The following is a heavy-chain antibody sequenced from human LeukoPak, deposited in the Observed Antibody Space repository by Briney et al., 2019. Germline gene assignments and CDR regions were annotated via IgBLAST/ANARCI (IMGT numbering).Heavy chain of an antibody. D-gene: IGHD1-26*01. CDR2: ISSTGST. J-gene: IGHJ3*02. CDR1: GGSISSGGHY. V-gene: IGHV4-61*02. Sequence: PSQTLSLTCTVSGGSISSGGHYWSWIRQPAGKGLEYLGRISSTGSTNYNPSLRSRVTISADTSKNHFSLKLSSVTAADTAVYYCARHVSGLVGAEAFDIWGQGTMVTVSS. CDR3: ARHVSGLVGAEAFDI.